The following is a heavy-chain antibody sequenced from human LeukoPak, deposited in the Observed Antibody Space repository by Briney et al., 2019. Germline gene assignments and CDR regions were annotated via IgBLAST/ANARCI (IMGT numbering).Heavy chain of an antibody. Sequence: PSETLSLTCTVSGGSISSYYWSWIRQPPGKGLEWIGYMYYSGSPNYNPSLKSRVTISVDTSKNQFSLRLGSVTAADTAVYYCARESAYRDAFDIWGQGTMVTDSS. J-gene: IGHJ3*02. CDR1: GGSISSYY. V-gene: IGHV4-59*01. CDR2: MYYSGSP. D-gene: IGHD3-16*01. CDR3: ARESAYRDAFDI.